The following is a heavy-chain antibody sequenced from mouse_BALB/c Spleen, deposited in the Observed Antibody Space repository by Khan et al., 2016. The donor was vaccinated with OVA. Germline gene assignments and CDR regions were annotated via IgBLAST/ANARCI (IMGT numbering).Heavy chain of an antibody. CDR2: ISSGGST. Sequence: EVELVESGGGLVKPGGSLKLSCAAPGFTFSIYAMSWVRQTPEQRLEWVASISSGGSTYYPDSVKGRFTISRDNARNILYLQMSSLRSEDTAMYYCARGYGNFVNPHYAMDYWGQGTSVTVSS. CDR1: GFTFSIYA. J-gene: IGHJ4*01. D-gene: IGHD2-1*01. CDR3: ARGYGNFVNPHYAMDY. V-gene: IGHV5-6-5*01.